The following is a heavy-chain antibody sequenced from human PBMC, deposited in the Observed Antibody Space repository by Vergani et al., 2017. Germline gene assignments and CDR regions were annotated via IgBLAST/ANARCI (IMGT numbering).Heavy chain of an antibody. CDR1: GFTFSSYG. CDR3: AREENSSGYFALGLAFDI. J-gene: IGHJ3*02. Sequence: QVQLVESGGGVVQPGRSLRLSCAASGFTFSSYGMHWVRQAPGKGLEWVAVIWYDGSNKYYADSVKGRFTISRDNSKNTLYLQMNSLRAEDTAVYYCAREENSSGYFALGLAFDIWGQGTMVTVSS. V-gene: IGHV3-33*01. CDR2: IWYDGSNK. D-gene: IGHD3-22*01.